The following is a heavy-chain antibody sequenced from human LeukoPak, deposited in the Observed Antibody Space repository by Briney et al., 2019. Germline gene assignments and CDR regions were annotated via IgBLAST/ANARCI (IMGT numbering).Heavy chain of an antibody. CDR1: GGTFSSYA. J-gene: IGHJ6*02. CDR3: ARADESLVYGMDV. V-gene: IGHV1-69*05. CDR2: IIPIFGTA. Sequence: ASVKVSCKASGGTFSSYAISWVRQAPGQGLEWMGGIIPIFGTANYAQKFQGRVTITTDESTSTAYMELSSLRSEDTAVYYCARADESLVYGMDVWGPGTTVIVSS.